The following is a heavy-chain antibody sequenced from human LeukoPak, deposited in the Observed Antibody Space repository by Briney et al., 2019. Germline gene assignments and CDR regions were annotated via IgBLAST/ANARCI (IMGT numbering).Heavy chain of an antibody. CDR3: VRNLAVAGTCFDS. J-gene: IGHJ4*02. D-gene: IGHD6-19*01. Sequence: GGSLRLSCAASGFTFRNYWMSWVRQAPGTGLEWVANIKQDGSDRNYVTSVRGRFTISRDNAESSLFLQMNSLRAEDTAVYYCVRNLAVAGTCFDSWGQGTLVTVSS. CDR2: IKQDGSDR. V-gene: IGHV3-7*03. CDR1: GFTFRNYW.